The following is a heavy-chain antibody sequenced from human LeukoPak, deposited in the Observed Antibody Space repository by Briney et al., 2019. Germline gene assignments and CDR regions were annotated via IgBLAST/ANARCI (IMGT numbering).Heavy chain of an antibody. CDR3: AREAQKYCSGVSCYGPGDY. V-gene: IGHV4-34*01. CDR2: INHSGST. Sequence: SETLSLTCAVYGGSFSGYYWSWLRQPPGKGLEWIGEINHSGSTNYNPSLKSRVTMSGVTSKNQYALKLSSVTAASTAVYYRAREAQKYCSGVSCYGPGDYWGQGTLVTVSS. CDR1: GGSFSGYY. J-gene: IGHJ4*02. D-gene: IGHD2-15*01.